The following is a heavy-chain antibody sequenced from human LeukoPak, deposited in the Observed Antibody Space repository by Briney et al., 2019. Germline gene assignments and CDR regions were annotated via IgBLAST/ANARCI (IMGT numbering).Heavy chain of an antibody. V-gene: IGHV3-21*01. CDR1: GFTFSSYS. Sequence: KPGGSLRLSCAASGFTFSSYSMNWVRQAPGKGLEWVSSISSSSSYIYYADSVKGRFTISRDNAKNTLYLQMNSLRAEDTAVYYCAKDLRRRYYFGSGSRGGTFDIWGQGTMVTVSS. J-gene: IGHJ3*02. CDR2: ISSSSSYI. CDR3: AKDLRRRYYFGSGSRGGTFDI. D-gene: IGHD3-10*01.